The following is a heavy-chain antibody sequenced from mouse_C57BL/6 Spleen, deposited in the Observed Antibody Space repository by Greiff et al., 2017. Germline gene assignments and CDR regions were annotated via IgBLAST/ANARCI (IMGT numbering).Heavy chain of an antibody. CDR2: ISSGSSTI. D-gene: IGHD1-1*02. CDR3: ARPRVDYAMDY. Sequence: DVQLVESGGGLVKPGGSLKLSCAASGFTFSDYGMHWVRQAPEKGLEWVAYISSGSSTIYYADTVKGRFTISRDNAKNTLFLQMTSLRSEDTAMYYCARPRVDYAMDYWGQGTSVTVSS. J-gene: IGHJ4*01. V-gene: IGHV5-17*01. CDR1: GFTFSDYG.